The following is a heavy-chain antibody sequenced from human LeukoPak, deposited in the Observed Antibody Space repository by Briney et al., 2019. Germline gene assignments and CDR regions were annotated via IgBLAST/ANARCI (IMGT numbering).Heavy chain of an antibody. J-gene: IGHJ4*02. CDR2: ISWNSGSI. CDR1: GFTFDDYA. Sequence: PGGSLRLSCAASGFTFDDYAMHWVRQAPGKGLEWVSGISWNSGSIGYADSVKGRFTISRDNAKNSLYLQMNSLRAEDTAVYYCAREGGYDIFDYWGQGTLVTVSS. D-gene: IGHD3-9*01. V-gene: IGHV3-9*01. CDR3: AREGGYDIFDY.